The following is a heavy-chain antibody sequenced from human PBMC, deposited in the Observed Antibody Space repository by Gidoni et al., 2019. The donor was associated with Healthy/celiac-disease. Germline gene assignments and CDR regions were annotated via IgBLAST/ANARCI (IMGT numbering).Heavy chain of an antibody. J-gene: IGHJ4*02. V-gene: IGHV4-61*02. CDR3: ARGRYIVEGDY. D-gene: IGHD2-21*01. CDR2: IYTSGST. CDR1: GGSISSGSYY. Sequence: QVQLQESGPGLVKPSQTLSLTCTVAGGSISSGSYYWSWSRQPAGKGMEWIGRIYTSGSTNYNPSLKSRVTISVDTSKNQFSLTLSSVTAADTAVYYCARGRYIVEGDYWGQGTLVTVSS.